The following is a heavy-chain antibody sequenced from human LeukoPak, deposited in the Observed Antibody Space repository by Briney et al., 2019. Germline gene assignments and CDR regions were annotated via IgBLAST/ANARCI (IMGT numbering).Heavy chain of an antibody. V-gene: IGHV1-2*02. Sequence: ASVKVSCKASGYTFTSYDINWVRQATGQGLEWMGWINPNSGGTNYAQKFQGRVTMTRDTSISTAYMELSRLRSDDTAVYYCARDGDYYDSSGPFDPWGQGTLVTVSS. J-gene: IGHJ5*02. CDR2: INPNSGGT. CDR3: ARDGDYYDSSGPFDP. D-gene: IGHD3-22*01. CDR1: GYTFTSYD.